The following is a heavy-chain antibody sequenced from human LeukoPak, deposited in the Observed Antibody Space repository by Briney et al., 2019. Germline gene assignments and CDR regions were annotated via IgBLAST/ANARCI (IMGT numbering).Heavy chain of an antibody. CDR1: GDSVSSNRYS. J-gene: IGHJ5*02. D-gene: IGHD6-13*01. CDR3: ARPGYSSSWYWFDP. Sequence: SETLSLTCTVSGDSVSSNRYSWGWIRQPPGKGLEFIGSIYDSGSTYDNPSLKSRVTISVDTSKNQFSLKLSSVTAADTAVYYCARPGYSSSWYWFDPWGQGTLVTVSS. V-gene: IGHV4-39*07. CDR2: IYDSGST.